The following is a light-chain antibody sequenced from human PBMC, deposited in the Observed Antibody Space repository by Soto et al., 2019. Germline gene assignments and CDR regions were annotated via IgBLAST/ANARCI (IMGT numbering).Light chain of an antibody. J-gene: IGKJ1*01. V-gene: IGKV1-27*01. CDR3: QKYDSAPWT. CDR2: SAS. Sequence: IQMTQSPSSLSASVGDRVTITCRASQGIMTYLAWYQQKPGKVPKLLIFSASTWQSGVPHRFSGSGSGTDFTLTISSLQPEDVATYYCQKYDSAPWTFGQGTKVDIK. CDR1: QGIMTY.